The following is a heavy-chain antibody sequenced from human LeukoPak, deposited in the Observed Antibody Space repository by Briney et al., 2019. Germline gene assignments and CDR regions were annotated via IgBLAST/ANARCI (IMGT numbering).Heavy chain of an antibody. CDR2: IYSDGTT. CDR1: GFTVSSNY. D-gene: IGHD2-8*02. CDR3: SGYWPPDY. J-gene: IGHJ4*02. Sequence: GGSLRLSCAASGFTVSSNYMSWVRQAPGKGLEWVSVIYSDGTTYYADSVKGRFTISRDNSKNTLYLQMNSLRAEDTAVYYCSGYWPPDYWGQGTLVTVSS. V-gene: IGHV3-53*01.